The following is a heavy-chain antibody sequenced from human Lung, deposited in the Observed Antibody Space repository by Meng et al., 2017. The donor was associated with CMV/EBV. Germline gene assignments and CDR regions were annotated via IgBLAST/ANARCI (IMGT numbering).Heavy chain of an antibody. CDR1: GSSFTSYW. Sequence: GGSXRLXCKGSGSSFTSYWIGWVRQMPGKGLEWMGIIYPGDSDTRYSPSFQGQVTISADKSISTAYLQWSSLKASDTAMYYCARGVYSSSSNWFDPWGQGXLVTVSS. CDR2: IYPGDSDT. D-gene: IGHD6-6*01. J-gene: IGHJ5*02. V-gene: IGHV5-51*01. CDR3: ARGVYSSSSNWFDP.